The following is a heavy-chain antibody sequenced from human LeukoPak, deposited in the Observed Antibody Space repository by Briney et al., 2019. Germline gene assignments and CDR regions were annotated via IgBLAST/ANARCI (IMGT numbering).Heavy chain of an antibody. CDR3: ARGCLATTAPCSY. Sequence: ASVKVSCKASGYIFTGYYMHWVRQAPGQGLEWMGWINPNSGGTNYAQKFQGRVTMTRDTSISTAYMVLSRLRSDDTAVYYCARGCLATTAPCSYWGQGTLVTVSS. CDR1: GYIFTGYY. V-gene: IGHV1-2*02. J-gene: IGHJ4*02. D-gene: IGHD5-12*01. CDR2: INPNSGGT.